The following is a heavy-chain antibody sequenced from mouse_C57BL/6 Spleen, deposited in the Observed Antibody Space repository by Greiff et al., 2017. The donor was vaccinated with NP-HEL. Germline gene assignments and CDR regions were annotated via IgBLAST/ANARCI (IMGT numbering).Heavy chain of an antibody. V-gene: IGHV5-17*01. Sequence: EVHLVESGGGLVKPGGSLKLSCAASGFTFSDYGMHWVRQAPEKGLEWVAYISSGSSTIYYADTVKGRFTISRDNAKNTLFLQMTSLRSEDTAMYYCARDYYYGSSYYYFDYWGQGTTLTVSS. D-gene: IGHD1-1*01. J-gene: IGHJ2*01. CDR3: ARDYYYGSSYYYFDY. CDR2: ISSGSSTI. CDR1: GFTFSDYG.